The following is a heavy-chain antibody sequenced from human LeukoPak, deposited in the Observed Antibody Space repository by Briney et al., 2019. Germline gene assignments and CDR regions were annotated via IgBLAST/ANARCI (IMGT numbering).Heavy chain of an antibody. Sequence: SETLSLTCTVSGGSISSHYWSWIRQPPGKGLEWIGCIYDSGSTNYNPSLKSRVTISVDTSKNQFSLKLTSVTAADTAVYCCARDGSGGSGWYMGYWGQGTLVTVSS. CDR2: IYDSGST. CDR3: ARDGSGGSGWYMGY. D-gene: IGHD6-19*01. J-gene: IGHJ4*02. V-gene: IGHV4-59*11. CDR1: GGSISSHY.